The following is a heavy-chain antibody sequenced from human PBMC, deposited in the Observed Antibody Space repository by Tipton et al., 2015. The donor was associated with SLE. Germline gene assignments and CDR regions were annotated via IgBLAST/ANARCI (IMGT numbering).Heavy chain of an antibody. CDR3: AKGVDLYYDSSGCDY. D-gene: IGHD3-22*01. V-gene: IGHV3-23*01. J-gene: IGHJ4*02. Sequence: SLRLSCAASGFTFSSYAMSWVRQAPGKGLEWVSAISGSGGSTYYADSVKGRFTISRDNSKNTLYLQMNSLRAEDTAVYYCAKGVDLYYDSSGCDYWGQGTLVTVSS. CDR2: ISGSGGST. CDR1: GFTFSSYA.